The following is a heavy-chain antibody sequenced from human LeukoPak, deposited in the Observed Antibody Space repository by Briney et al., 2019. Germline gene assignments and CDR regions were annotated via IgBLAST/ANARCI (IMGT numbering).Heavy chain of an antibody. CDR3: ASFSTTGTVFPY. CDR2: ISSSSTI. CDR1: GFTFDDYG. V-gene: IGHV3-69-1*01. J-gene: IGHJ4*02. D-gene: IGHD1-1*01. Sequence: GGSLRLSCAASGFTFDDYGMHWVRHAPGKGLEWVSYISSSSTIYYADSVKGRFTISRDNAKNSLYLQMNSLRAEDTAVYYCASFSTTGTVFPYWGQGTLVTVSS.